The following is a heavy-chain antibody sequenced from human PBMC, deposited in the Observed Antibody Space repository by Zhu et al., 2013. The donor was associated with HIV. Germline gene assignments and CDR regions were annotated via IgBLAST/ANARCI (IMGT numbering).Heavy chain of an antibody. D-gene: IGHD3-9*01. CDR2: ISHSGNP. CDR3: ASLPYDILTGSYYYYYYMDV. J-gene: IGHJ6*03. V-gene: IGHV4-31*03. CDR1: GGSINSGGNY. Sequence: QVQLQESGPGLVRPSETLSLTCTVSGGSINSGGNYWSWIRQHPGKGLEWIGYISHSGNPYYNPSLKTRVTISIVKSKNQFSLELTSLTAADTAVYSCASLPYDILTGSYYYYYYMDVWGKGTTVTVSS.